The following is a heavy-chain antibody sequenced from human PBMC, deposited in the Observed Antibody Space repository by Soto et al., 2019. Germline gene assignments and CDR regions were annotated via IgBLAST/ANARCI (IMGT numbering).Heavy chain of an antibody. CDR2: INHSGST. CDR3: ARGPSNYDFWSGYYLSRGFDP. J-gene: IGHJ5*02. D-gene: IGHD3-3*01. Sequence: QVQLQQWGAGLLKPSETLSLTCAVYGGSFSGYYWSWIRQPPGKGLEWIGEINHSGSTNYNPSLKSRVTISVDTSKNQFSLKLSSVTAADTAVYYCARGPSNYDFWSGYYLSRGFDPWGQGTLVTVSS. CDR1: GGSFSGYY. V-gene: IGHV4-34*01.